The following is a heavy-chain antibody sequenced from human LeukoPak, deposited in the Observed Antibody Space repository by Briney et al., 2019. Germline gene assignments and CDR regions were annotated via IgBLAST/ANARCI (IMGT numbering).Heavy chain of an antibody. CDR2: IYPGDSDT. CDR3: ARLSSVPAAMISPGPYYFDY. V-gene: IGHV5-51*01. D-gene: IGHD2-2*01. Sequence: GESLKISCKGSGYSFTSYWIGWVRQMPGKGLEWMGIIYPGDSDTRYSPSFHGQVTISADKSISTAYLQWSSLKASDTAMYYCARLSSVPAAMISPGPYYFDYWGQGTLVTVSS. CDR1: GYSFTSYW. J-gene: IGHJ4*02.